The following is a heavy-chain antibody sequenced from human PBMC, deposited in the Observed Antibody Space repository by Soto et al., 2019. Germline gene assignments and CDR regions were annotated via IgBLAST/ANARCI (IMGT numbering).Heavy chain of an antibody. CDR1: GYTFTRYT. V-gene: IGHV1-3*01. Sequence: ASVKVSCKASGYTFTRYTMNWVRQAPGQRLEWMGWINPDNGNTKSSQKFQDRVIITRDTSASTAYMDLSGLRSEDTAVYYCARGIATGQLDSWGQGTLVTVSS. CDR3: ARGIATGQLDS. J-gene: IGHJ5*01. CDR2: INPDNGNT. D-gene: IGHD2-15*01.